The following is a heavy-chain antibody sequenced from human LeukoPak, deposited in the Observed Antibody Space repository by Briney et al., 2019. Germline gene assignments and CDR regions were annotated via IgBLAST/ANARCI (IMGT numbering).Heavy chain of an antibody. V-gene: IGHV3-9*01. Sequence: GRSLRLSCATSGFTFSDYAMHWVRQAPGMGLEWVASISWNSGTKHYADSVTGRFTISRDNAEKSLFLQMNTLRPEDTAFYYCAKASSHWYVDLWGRGTLVTVSS. CDR2: ISWNSGTK. CDR3: AKASSHWYVDL. J-gene: IGHJ2*01. CDR1: GFTFSDYA.